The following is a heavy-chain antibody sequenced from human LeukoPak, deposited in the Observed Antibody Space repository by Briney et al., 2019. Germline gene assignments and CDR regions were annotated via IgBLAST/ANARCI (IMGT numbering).Heavy chain of an antibody. Sequence: PSETLSLTCTVSGGSISSGTYYWGWIRQPPGKGLEWIGSIYYSGSTYQNPSLKSRVTISVDTSKHQFSLKLSSVTAADTAVYYCARLRWSQLGYFDYWGQGTLVTVSS. J-gene: IGHJ4*02. D-gene: IGHD1-1*01. CDR3: ARLRWSQLGYFDY. CDR2: IYYSGST. CDR1: GGSISSGTYY. V-gene: IGHV4-39*01.